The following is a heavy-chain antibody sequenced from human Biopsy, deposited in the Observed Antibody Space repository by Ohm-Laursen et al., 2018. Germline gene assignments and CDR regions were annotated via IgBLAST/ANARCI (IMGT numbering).Heavy chain of an antibody. D-gene: IGHD3-16*02. CDR3: AHVVITYGGIIALDAFDV. V-gene: IGHV2-5*02. J-gene: IGHJ3*01. Sequence: TQTLTLTCTFSGFSLSSHGAGVGWIRQPPGEALEWLAIVYWDNDKRYSPSLWSRLNIWKDASKNRVVLTLTDMDPVDTATYYCAHVVITYGGIIALDAFDVWGQGSMVIVSS. CDR1: GFSLSSHGAG. CDR2: VYWDNDK.